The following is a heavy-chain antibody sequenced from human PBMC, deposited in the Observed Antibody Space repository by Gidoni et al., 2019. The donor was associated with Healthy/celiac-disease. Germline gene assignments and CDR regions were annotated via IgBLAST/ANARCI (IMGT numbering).Heavy chain of an antibody. CDR1: GYSCTSDW. V-gene: IGHV5-51*01. J-gene: IGHJ4*02. D-gene: IGHD3-22*01. CDR3: ARQGYYDSSGYF. Sequence: EVQLVQSGAEVKKPGESLKISCKGSGYSCTSDWIGWVRQMPGKGLEWMGIIYPCDSDTRYSPSVQGQVTISSDKSISTADRQGSSLKASDIAIYYCARQGYYDSSGYFWGQGTLVTVSS. CDR2: IYPCDSDT.